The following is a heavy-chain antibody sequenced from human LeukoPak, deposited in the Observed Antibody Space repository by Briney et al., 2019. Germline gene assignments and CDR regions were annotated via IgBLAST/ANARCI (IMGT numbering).Heavy chain of an antibody. Sequence: ASVKVPCKASGYTFTGNYLNWVRQAPGQGLEWMGRINPSSGGANYGQKFQGRVTMTRDTSITTAYMELRRLTSADTAVYYCARGGNYDSSPDYWGQGTLVTVSS. CDR3: ARGGNYDSSPDY. CDR1: GYTFTGNY. CDR2: INPSSGGA. J-gene: IGHJ4*02. V-gene: IGHV1-2*06. D-gene: IGHD3-22*01.